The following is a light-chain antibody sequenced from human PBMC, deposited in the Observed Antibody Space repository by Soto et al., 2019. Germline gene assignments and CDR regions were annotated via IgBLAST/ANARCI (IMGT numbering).Light chain of an antibody. Sequence: EIVMTQSPATLSVSPGERATLSCRASQSVSSNLAWYQQKPGQAPRLLIYGASTRATGIPARFSGSGSGIEFTLTISSLQSEDFAVYYCQQYNNWPPELTFGGGTKVEIK. CDR2: GAS. J-gene: IGKJ4*01. CDR3: QQYNNWPPELT. CDR1: QSVSSN. V-gene: IGKV3-15*01.